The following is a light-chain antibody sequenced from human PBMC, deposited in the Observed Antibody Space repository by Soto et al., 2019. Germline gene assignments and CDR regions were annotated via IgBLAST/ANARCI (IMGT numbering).Light chain of an antibody. J-gene: IGLJ2*01. CDR3: LLSYTGAEWV. Sequence: QAVVTQEPSLTVSPGGTVTLTCGSSTGAVTSGHYPYWFQQRPGQAPRTLIYDTSSKHSWTPARFSGSLLGGKAALTLSGAQPDDEADYYCLLSYTGAEWVFGGGTQLTVL. CDR1: TGAVTSGHY. V-gene: IGLV7-46*01. CDR2: DTS.